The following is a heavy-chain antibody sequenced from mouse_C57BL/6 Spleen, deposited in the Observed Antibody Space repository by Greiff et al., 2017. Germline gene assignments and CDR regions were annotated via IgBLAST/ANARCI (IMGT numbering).Heavy chain of an antibody. J-gene: IGHJ3*01. CDR1: GFSLTSYG. V-gene: IGHV2-2*01. Sequence: QVQLQQSGPGLVQPSQSLSITCTASGFSLTSYGVHRVRQSPGKGLEWLGVIWRGGSTDYNAAFISRLSIRKDNSKSQVFFKMNSLQADDAAIYYCAQGELAWFAYWGQGTLVTVSA. CDR3: AQGELAWFAY. CDR2: IWRGGST.